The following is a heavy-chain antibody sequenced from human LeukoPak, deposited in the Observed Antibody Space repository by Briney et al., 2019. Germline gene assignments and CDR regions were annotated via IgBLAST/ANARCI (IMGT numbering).Heavy chain of an antibody. CDR1: GYAFTGYY. Sequence: GASVTVSCKASGYAFTGYYMHWVRQAPGQGLEWMGWINPNSGGTNHAQKFQGRVTMTRDTSISTAYMELSRLRSDDTAVYYCARDSSVRDGMDVWGQGTTVTVSS. D-gene: IGHD3-16*02. CDR2: INPNSGGT. J-gene: IGHJ6*02. CDR3: ARDSSVRDGMDV. V-gene: IGHV1-2*02.